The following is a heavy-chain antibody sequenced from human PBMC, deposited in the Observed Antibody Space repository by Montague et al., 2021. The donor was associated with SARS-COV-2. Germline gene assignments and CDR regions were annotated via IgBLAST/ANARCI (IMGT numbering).Heavy chain of an antibody. CDR1: GGSINTGGYY. D-gene: IGHD5-24*01. Sequence: SETLSLTCSVSGGSINTGGYYWNWIRQSAGKGLEWIGRIYSSGSTNSRPSLKSRVTISLDTSKNQFSLWLSSVTAVDTAVYYCAKSADHNYFLDSWGQGTPVTVSS. J-gene: IGHJ4*02. CDR2: IYSSGST. V-gene: IGHV4-61*10. CDR3: AKSADHNYFLDS.